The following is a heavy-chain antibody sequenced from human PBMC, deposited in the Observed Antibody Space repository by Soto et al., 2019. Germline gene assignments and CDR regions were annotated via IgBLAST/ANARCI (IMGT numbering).Heavy chain of an antibody. Sequence: GGSLRLSCAASGFTFRSYAMHWVRQAPGKGLEWVAVISYDGSNKYYADSVKGRFTISRDNSKNTLYLQMNSLRAEDTAVYYWPRAGIVVVTACIDYWGQGTLVTVPS. D-gene: IGHD2-21*02. V-gene: IGHV3-30-3*01. CDR1: GFTFRSYA. CDR2: ISYDGSNK. J-gene: IGHJ4*02. CDR3: PRAGIVVVTACIDY.